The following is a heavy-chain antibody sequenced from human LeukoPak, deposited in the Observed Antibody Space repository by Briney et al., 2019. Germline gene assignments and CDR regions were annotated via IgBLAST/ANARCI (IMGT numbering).Heavy chain of an antibody. CDR3: AGGDPYRGYDYPGV. CDR1: VFTVSTYA. D-gene: IGHD5-12*01. J-gene: IGHJ4*02. CDR2: ISYDGSKK. V-gene: IGHV3-30*04. Sequence: PGGSLRLSCAASVFTVSTYAMHWVRQAPGKGLEWETIISYDGSKKYYADSVRGRFTISRDNSKNTLYLQMNSLRLEDTALYYCAGGDPYRGYDYPGVWGQGTLVTVSS.